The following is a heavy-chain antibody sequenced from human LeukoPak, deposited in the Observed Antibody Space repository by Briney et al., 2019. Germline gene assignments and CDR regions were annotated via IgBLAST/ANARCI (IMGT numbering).Heavy chain of an antibody. CDR2: IRYDGSNK. CDR3: AKDDPLRDDAFDI. J-gene: IGHJ3*02. V-gene: IGHV3-30*02. Sequence: SGGSLRLSCAASGFTFSSYGMHWVRQAPGKGLEWAAFIRYDGSNKYYADSVKGRFTISRDNSKNTLYLQMNSLRAEDTAVYYCAKDDPLRDDAFDIWGQGTMVTVSS. CDR1: GFTFSSYG. D-gene: IGHD5-12*01.